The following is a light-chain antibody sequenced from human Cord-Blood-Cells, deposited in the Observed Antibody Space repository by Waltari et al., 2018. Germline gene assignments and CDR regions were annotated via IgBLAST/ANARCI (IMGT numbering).Light chain of an antibody. V-gene: IGKV4-1*01. CDR3: QQYYSTPIT. Sequence: DIVMTQSPDSLAASLGEGAAIHCKSSQSVLYSSNNKNYLAWYQQKPGQPPKLLIYWASTRESGVPDRFSGSGSGTDFTLTISSLQAEDVAVYYCQQYYSTPITFGQGTRLEIK. CDR1: QSVLYSSNNKNY. CDR2: WAS. J-gene: IGKJ5*01.